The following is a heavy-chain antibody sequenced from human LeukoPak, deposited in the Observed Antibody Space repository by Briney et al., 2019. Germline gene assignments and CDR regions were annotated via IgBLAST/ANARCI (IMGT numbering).Heavy chain of an antibody. J-gene: IGHJ5*02. Sequence: SQTLSLTCTVSGGSISSGDYYWRWIRQPAGKGLEWIGYIYYSGSTYYNPSLKSRVTISIQTSKNQFSLKLTSVTAADTAVYYCAGDYGDLLTGIRFDTWGQGTLVTVSS. CDR3: AGDYGDLLTGIRFDT. CDR2: IYYSGST. CDR1: GGSISSGDYY. D-gene: IGHD4-17*01. V-gene: IGHV4-30-4*01.